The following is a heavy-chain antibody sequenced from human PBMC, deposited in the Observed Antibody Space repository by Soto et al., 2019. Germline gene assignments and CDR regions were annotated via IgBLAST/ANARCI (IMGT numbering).Heavy chain of an antibody. D-gene: IGHD1-26*01. CDR1: GGTFSSYA. CDR2: IIPIFGTA. CDR3: ARDRGGSYRGNYFDY. Sequence: QVQLVQSGAEVKKPGSSVKVSCKASGGTFSSYAISWVRQAPGQGLEWMGGIIPIFGTANYAQKFQGRVTIXXDXSXXTAYRELSSLRSEDTAVYYCARDRGGSYRGNYFDYWGQGTLVTVSS. V-gene: IGHV1-69*12. J-gene: IGHJ4*02.